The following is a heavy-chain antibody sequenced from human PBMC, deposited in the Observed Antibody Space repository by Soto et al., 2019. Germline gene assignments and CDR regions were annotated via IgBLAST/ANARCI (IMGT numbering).Heavy chain of an antibody. D-gene: IGHD5-12*01. J-gene: IGHJ4*02. CDR1: GSTLSSYA. CDR3: AREMACEY. CDR2: ISGSGVST. Sequence: PGGSLRLSCAASGSTLSSYAMIWVRQAPGKGLEWVSYISGSGVSTYYADSVKGRFTISRDNAKNSLYLQMNSLRDEDTAVYYCAREMACEYWGQGTLVTVSS. V-gene: IGHV3-48*02.